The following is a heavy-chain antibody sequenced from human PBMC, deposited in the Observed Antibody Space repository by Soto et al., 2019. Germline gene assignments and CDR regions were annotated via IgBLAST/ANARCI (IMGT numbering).Heavy chain of an antibody. J-gene: IGHJ6*02. Sequence: SVKVSCKASGGTFSSYAISWVRQAPGQGLEWMGGIIPIFGTANYAQKFQGRVTITADESTSTAYMELSSLRSEDTAVYYCARGRAAAALSDYYYYGMDVWGQGTTVTVSS. CDR2: IIPIFGTA. V-gene: IGHV1-69*13. CDR1: GGTFSSYA. D-gene: IGHD6-13*01. CDR3: ARGRAAAALSDYYYYGMDV.